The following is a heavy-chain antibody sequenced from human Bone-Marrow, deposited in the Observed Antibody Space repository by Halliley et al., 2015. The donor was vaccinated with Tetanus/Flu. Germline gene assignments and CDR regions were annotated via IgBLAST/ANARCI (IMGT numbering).Heavy chain of an antibody. J-gene: IGHJ4*02. CDR1: GYSFTNYW. V-gene: IGHV5-51*01. D-gene: IGHD1-1*01. CDR2: IYPLDSDA. CDR3: ARPPGGGFDH. Sequence: QLVQSGAGVKEPGESLKISCKGSGYSFTNYWIAWVRQMPGKGLEWMGIIYPLDSDARYSPSFQGQVTISADKSINTAYLQWSSLKAADAALYFCARPPGGGFDHWGQGTPVTVSS.